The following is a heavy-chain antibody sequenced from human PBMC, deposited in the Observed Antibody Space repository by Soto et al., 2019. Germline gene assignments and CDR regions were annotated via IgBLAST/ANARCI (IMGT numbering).Heavy chain of an antibody. D-gene: IGHD3-10*01. Sequence: QVQLQESGPGLVKPSETLSLTCTVSGGSISSYYWSWIRQPPGKGLEWIGYIYYSGSTNYNPSLKRRVTISVDTSKIHFSLKLSSVTAADTAVYYCARGVRGASVFDPWGQGTLVTVSS. J-gene: IGHJ5*02. CDR2: IYYSGST. CDR3: ARGVRGASVFDP. CDR1: GGSISSYY. V-gene: IGHV4-59*01.